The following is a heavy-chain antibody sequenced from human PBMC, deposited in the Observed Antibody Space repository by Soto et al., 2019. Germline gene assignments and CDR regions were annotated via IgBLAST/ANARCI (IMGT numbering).Heavy chain of an antibody. CDR1: GGTFSSYA. CDR2: ISPIFGTA. J-gene: IGHJ4*02. Sequence: QVQLVQSGAEVKKPGSSVKVSCKASGGTFSSYAISWVRQAPGQGLEWMGGISPIFGTANYAQKFQGRVTITADESTSTAYMELSSLRSEDTAVYYCAVNPGPDCSSTSCYGDGSDYWGQGTLVTVSS. V-gene: IGHV1-69*01. CDR3: AVNPGPDCSSTSCYGDGSDY. D-gene: IGHD2-2*01.